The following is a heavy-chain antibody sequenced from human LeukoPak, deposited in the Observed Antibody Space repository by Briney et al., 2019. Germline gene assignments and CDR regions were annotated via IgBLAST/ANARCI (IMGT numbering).Heavy chain of an antibody. J-gene: IGHJ4*02. Sequence: GGSLRLSCAASGFTFSSYSMNWVRQAPGKGLEWVSSISSSSSYIYYADSVKGRFTISRDNAKNSLYLQMNSLRAEDTAVYYCARSQTYSYYYDSSGYLGYWGQGTLVTVSS. V-gene: IGHV3-21*01. CDR2: ISSSSSYI. CDR3: ARSQTYSYYYDSSGYLGY. CDR1: GFTFSSYS. D-gene: IGHD3-22*01.